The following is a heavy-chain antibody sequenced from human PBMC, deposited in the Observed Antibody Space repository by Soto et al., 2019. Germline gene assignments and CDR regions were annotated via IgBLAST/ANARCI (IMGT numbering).Heavy chain of an antibody. J-gene: IGHJ4*02. CDR3: ARAITGTTMGFGSPDLIDY. V-gene: IGHV4-30-2*01. D-gene: IGHD1-20*01. CDR1: GGSISSGGYS. Sequence: QLQLQESGSGLVKPSQTLSLTCAVSGGSISSGGYSWSWIRQPPGKGLEWLGYIYHSGSTYYNPYLKSRVIMSVDRSKNQFSLKLSSVTAADTAVYYCARAITGTTMGFGSPDLIDYWGQGTLVTVSS. CDR2: IYHSGST.